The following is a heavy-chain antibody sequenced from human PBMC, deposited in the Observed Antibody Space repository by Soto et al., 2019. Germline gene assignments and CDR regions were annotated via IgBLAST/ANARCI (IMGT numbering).Heavy chain of an antibody. CDR1: GFTFSSYA. CDR3: ASKSGWDLP. CDR2: ISGSGGTT. V-gene: IGHV3-23*01. Sequence: GGSLKLSCAASGFTFSSYALSWVRQAPGKGLEWVSGISGSGGTTYYADSVKGRFTISRDNSKNTLYLQMNSLRAEDTAVYYCASKSGWDLPWGRGTLVTVSS. J-gene: IGHJ5*02. D-gene: IGHD1-26*01.